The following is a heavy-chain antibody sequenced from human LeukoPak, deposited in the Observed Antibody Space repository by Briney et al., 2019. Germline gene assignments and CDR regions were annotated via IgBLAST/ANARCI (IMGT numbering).Heavy chain of an antibody. J-gene: IGHJ4*02. CDR2: IKSKTDGGTT. Sequence: GGSLRLSCVASGFTFSNAWMSWVRQAPGKGLEWVGRIKSKTDGGTTDYAAPVKGRFTISRDDSKNTLYLQMNSLKTEDTAVYYCTTLLTRPDYYFDNWGQGTLVTVSS. V-gene: IGHV3-15*01. D-gene: IGHD1-26*01. CDR3: TTLLTRPDYYFDN. CDR1: GFTFSNAW.